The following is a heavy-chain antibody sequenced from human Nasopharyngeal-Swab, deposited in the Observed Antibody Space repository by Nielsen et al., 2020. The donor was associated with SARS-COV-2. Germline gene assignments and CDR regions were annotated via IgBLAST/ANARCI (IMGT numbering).Heavy chain of an antibody. CDR3: ANIYYDSSGYY. J-gene: IGHJ4*02. CDR2: ISGSGGST. CDR1: GFTFSSYA. V-gene: IGHV3-23*01. Sequence: ETLSLTCAASGFTFSSYAMSWVRQAPGKGLEWVSAISGSGGSTYYADSVKGRFTISRDNSKNTLYLQMNSLRAEDTAVYYCANIYYDSSGYYWGQGTLVTVSS. D-gene: IGHD3-22*01.